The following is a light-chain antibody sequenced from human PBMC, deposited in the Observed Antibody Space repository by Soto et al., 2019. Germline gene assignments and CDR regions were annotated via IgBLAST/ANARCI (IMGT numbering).Light chain of an antibody. CDR1: QSVSSL. J-gene: IGKJ4*01. V-gene: IGKV3-15*01. Sequence: EVVMTQSPATPSVSPGERATLSCRASQSVSSLLAWYQQKPGQAPRLLIYGASTRATGIPDRFSASGSGTEFALTISSLQSGDFAVYYCQQYNNWPLTFGGGTKVEIK. CDR2: GAS. CDR3: QQYNNWPLT.